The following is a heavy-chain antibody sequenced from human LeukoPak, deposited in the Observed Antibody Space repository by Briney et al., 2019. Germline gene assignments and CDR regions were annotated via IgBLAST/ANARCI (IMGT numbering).Heavy chain of an antibody. Sequence: GGSLRLSCAASGFTFSSYGMHWVRQAPGKGLEWVAFIRYDGSNKYYADSVKGRFTISRDNSKNTLYLQMNSLRAEDTAVYYCARAPLFRTGAARDYYYMDVWGKGTTVTVSS. J-gene: IGHJ6*03. CDR1: GFTFSSYG. CDR2: IRYDGSNK. CDR3: ARAPLFRTGAARDYYYMDV. D-gene: IGHD1-1*01. V-gene: IGHV3-30*02.